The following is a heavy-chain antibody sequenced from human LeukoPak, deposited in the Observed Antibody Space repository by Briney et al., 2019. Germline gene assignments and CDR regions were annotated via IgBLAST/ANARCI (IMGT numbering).Heavy chain of an antibody. CDR3: ARDRVTTRSNWFDP. CDR2: IWYDGSNK. CDR1: GFTFSSYW. D-gene: IGHD4-17*01. V-gene: IGHV3-33*08. J-gene: IGHJ5*02. Sequence: GGSLRLSCAASGFTFSSYWMSWVRQAPGKGLEWVAVIWYDGSNKYYADSVKGRFTISRDNSKNTLYLQMNSLRAEDTAVYYCARDRVTTRSNWFDPWGQGTLVTVSS.